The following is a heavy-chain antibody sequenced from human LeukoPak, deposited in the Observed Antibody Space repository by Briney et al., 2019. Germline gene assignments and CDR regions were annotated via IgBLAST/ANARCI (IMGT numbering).Heavy chain of an antibody. CDR2: VYYSGST. CDR3: ARDDGYYDSSGYPPGAFDI. V-gene: IGHV4-59*01. D-gene: IGHD3-22*01. J-gene: IGHJ3*02. Sequence: PSETLSLTCTVSGSSISRYYWSWIRQPPGKGLEWIGYVYYSGSTNYNPSLKSRVTISVDTSKNQFSLKLSSVTAADTAVYYCARDDGYYDSSGYPPGAFDIWGQGTMVTVSS. CDR1: GSSISRYY.